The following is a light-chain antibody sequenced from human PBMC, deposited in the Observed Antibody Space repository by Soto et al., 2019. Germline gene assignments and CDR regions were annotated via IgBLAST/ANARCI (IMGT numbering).Light chain of an antibody. CDR3: QQYNNWPQT. CDR1: QSVSSN. V-gene: IGKV3-15*01. CDR2: GAS. Sequence: EIVMTQSPASLSVSAGERATISCRASQSVSSNLTWYQQKPGQAPRLLIYGASTRDTGIPARFSGSGSGTEFTLTISSLQSEDFAVYYCQQYNNWPQTFGQGTKVDIK. J-gene: IGKJ1*01.